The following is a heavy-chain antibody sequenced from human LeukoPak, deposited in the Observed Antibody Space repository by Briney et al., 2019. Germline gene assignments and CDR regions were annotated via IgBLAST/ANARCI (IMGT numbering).Heavy chain of an antibody. CDR3: ARTAADHCYMDV. D-gene: IGHD6-13*01. V-gene: IGHV1-2*02. CDR1: GYTFTGYY. Sequence: ASVKVSCKASGYTFTGYYMHWVRQAPGQGLEWMGWINPNSGGTNYAQKFQGRVTMTRDTSISTAYMELSRLRSDDTAVYYCARTAADHCYMDVWGKGTTVTVSS. CDR2: INPNSGGT. J-gene: IGHJ6*03.